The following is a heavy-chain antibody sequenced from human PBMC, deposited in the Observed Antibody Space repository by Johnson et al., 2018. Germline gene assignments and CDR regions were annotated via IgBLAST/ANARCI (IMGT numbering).Heavy chain of an antibody. J-gene: IGHJ6*03. CDR1: GFTFSRYW. D-gene: IGHD3-3*01. CDR3: AKDRYDFHSYYYHVDV. CDR2: INSDGSST. Sequence: VQLVESGGGLVQPGGSLRLSCAASGFTFSRYWMHWVRQAPGKGLVWVSRINSDGSSTSYADSVKGRFTISRDNAKNTLYLQMNSLGAEETAVYYFAKDRYDFHSYYYHVDVWGKGPTVTVSS. V-gene: IGHV3-74*01.